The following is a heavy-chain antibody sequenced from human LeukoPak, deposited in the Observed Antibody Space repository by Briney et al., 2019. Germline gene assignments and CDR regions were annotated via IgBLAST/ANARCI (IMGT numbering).Heavy chain of an antibody. J-gene: IGHJ4*02. CDR3: AKGPISPEYDFWSGYQPFDY. CDR2: ISWNSGSI. CDR1: GFTFDDYA. Sequence: GGSLRLSCAASGFTFDDYAMHWVRQAPGKGLEWVSGISWNSGSIGYADSVKGRFTISRDNAKNSLYLQMNSLRAEDTALYYCAKGPISPEYDFWSGYQPFDYWGQGTLVTVSS. D-gene: IGHD3-3*01. V-gene: IGHV3-9*01.